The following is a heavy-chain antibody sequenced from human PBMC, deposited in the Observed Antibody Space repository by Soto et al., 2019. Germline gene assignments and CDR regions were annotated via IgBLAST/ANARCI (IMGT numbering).Heavy chain of an antibody. CDR2: IYYSGST. CDR1: GGSISIGGYY. V-gene: IGHV4-61*08. D-gene: IGHD1-26*01. J-gene: IGHJ4*02. Sequence: SETLSLTCTVSGGSISIGGYYWSWIRQSPGKGLEWIGYIYYSGSTNYNPSLKSRVTISVDTSKNQFSLKLSSVTAADTAVYYCARRWGRTFDYWGQGTLVTVSS. CDR3: ARRWGRTFDY.